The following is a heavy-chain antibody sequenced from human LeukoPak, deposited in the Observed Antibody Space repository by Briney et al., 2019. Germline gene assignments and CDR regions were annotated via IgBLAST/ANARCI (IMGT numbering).Heavy chain of an antibody. CDR1: GFTFSSYE. D-gene: IGHD3-16*01. V-gene: IGHV3-48*03. CDR2: ISSSGTTI. CDR3: ARGGRGSPDYDFDY. Sequence: PGGSLRLSCAASGFTFSSYEMNWVRRAPGKGLEWVSFISSSGTTIYYADSVKGRFTISRDNAKNSLYLQMNSLRAEDTAVYYCARGGRGSPDYDFDYWGQGTLVTVSS. J-gene: IGHJ4*02.